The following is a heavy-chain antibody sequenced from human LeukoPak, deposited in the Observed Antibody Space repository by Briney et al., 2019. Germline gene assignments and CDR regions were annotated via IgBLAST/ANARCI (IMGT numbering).Heavy chain of an antibody. V-gene: IGHV4-39*01. Sequence: SETLSLTCTVSGGSISSSSYYWGWLRQPPGQGLKWIGSLYYSGSTYYNPSLKSRVTISVDTSKNQFSLNLSSVTAADTAVYYCARHSSSWYTSYDYWGQGTLVTVSS. J-gene: IGHJ4*02. CDR3: ARHSSSWYTSYDY. D-gene: IGHD6-13*01. CDR1: GGSISSSSYY. CDR2: LYYSGST.